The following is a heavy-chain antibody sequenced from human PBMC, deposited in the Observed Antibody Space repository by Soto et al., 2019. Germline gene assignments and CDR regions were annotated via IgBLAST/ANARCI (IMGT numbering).Heavy chain of an antibody. J-gene: IGHJ6*02. D-gene: IGHD6-19*01. Sequence: QVPLVESGGGVVQPGRSLRLSCAASGFTFSSYGMHWVRQAPGKGLEWVAVISYDGSNKYYADSVKGRFTISRDNSKKTLYLQMNSLRAEDTAVYYCAKGMYSSVLYGMDVWGQGTTVTVSS. V-gene: IGHV3-30*18. CDR2: ISYDGSNK. CDR1: GFTFSSYG. CDR3: AKGMYSSVLYGMDV.